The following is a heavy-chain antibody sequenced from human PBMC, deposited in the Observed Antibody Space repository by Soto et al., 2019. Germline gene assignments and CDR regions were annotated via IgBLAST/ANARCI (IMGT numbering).Heavy chain of an antibody. CDR1: GGTFSSYT. CDR2: IIPILGIA. D-gene: IGHD2-15*01. J-gene: IGHJ6*03. V-gene: IGHV1-69*02. Sequence: QVQLVQSGAEVKKPGSSVKVSCKASGGTFSSYTISWVRQAPGQGLEWMGRIIPILGIANYAQKFQGRVTITADKSTSTAYMELSSLRSEDTAVYYCASGATPEAYYYMDVWGKGTTVTVSS. CDR3: ASGATPEAYYYMDV.